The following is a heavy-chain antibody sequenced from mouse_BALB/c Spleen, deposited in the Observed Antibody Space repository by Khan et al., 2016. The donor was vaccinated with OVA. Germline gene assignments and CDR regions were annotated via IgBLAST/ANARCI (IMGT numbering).Heavy chain of an antibody. J-gene: IGHJ4*01. CDR1: GYSITSGYS. V-gene: IGHV3-1*02. Sequence: EVQLVESGPDLVKPSQSLSLTCTVTGYSITSGYSWHWIRQFPGNKLEWMGYIHYTGTTNYNPSLKSRISFTRDTSKNQFFLQLKSVTTADTATYYWARMVGQCAMDYWGQGTSVTVSS. CDR2: IHYTGTT. CDR3: ARMVGQCAMDY. D-gene: IGHD2-2*01.